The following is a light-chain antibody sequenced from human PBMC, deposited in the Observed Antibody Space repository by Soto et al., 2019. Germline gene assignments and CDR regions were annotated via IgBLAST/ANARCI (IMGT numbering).Light chain of an antibody. CDR2: EVS. J-gene: IGLJ1*01. CDR3: SSYTSSSTRV. V-gene: IGLV2-14*03. CDR1: SSDVGAYDY. Sequence: HSALPQPASVSVSPGQSITISCTGTSSDVGAYDYVSWYQQHPDKAPKLMIYEVSNRPSGVSNRFSGSKSVNTATLTISGLQADDEADYYCSSYTSSSTRVFGTGTKVTVL.